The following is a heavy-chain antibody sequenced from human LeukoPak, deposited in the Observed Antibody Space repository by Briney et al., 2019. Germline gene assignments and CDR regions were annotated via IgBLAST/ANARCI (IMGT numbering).Heavy chain of an antibody. CDR2: IYRDGSST. CDR1: GFTFSRFW. CDR3: AKRNSVPGAGGAYDF. V-gene: IGHV3-74*01. Sequence: GGSLRLSCAASGFTFSRFWMHWVRQAPGKGLVWVSRIYRDGSSTSYADSVKGRFTISRDHSKNMLYLQMNSLRAEDTAVYYCAKRNSVPGAGGAYDFWGQGTMVTVSS. D-gene: IGHD6-19*01. J-gene: IGHJ3*01.